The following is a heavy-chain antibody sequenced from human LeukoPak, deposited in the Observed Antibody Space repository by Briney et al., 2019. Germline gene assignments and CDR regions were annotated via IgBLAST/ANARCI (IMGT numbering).Heavy chain of an antibody. D-gene: IGHD2-2*01. Sequence: PWGSLRLSCAVSGFTFSNYGLHWVRQAPGKGLEWVAFISYHGSDVYYADSVEGRFAISRDNSKNTLYLQMNSLTAEDTALYYCAKDVRHCTSTSCPLDYWGQGTMVTVSS. CDR3: AKDVRHCTSTSCPLDY. V-gene: IGHV3-30*18. CDR2: ISYHGSDV. J-gene: IGHJ4*02. CDR1: GFTFSNYG.